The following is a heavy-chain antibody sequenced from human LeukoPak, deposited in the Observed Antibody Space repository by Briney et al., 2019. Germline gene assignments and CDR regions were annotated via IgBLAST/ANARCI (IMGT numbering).Heavy chain of an antibody. D-gene: IGHD3-22*01. V-gene: IGHV4-34*01. Sequence: SETLSLTCAVYGGSFSGYYWSWIRQPPGKGLEWIGEINHSGSTNYNPSLKSRVTISVDTSKNQFSLKLSSVTAADTAVYYCARFGYYYDSSGRDELNWFDPWGQGTLVTVSS. J-gene: IGHJ5*02. CDR2: INHSGST. CDR3: ARFGYYYDSSGRDELNWFDP. CDR1: GGSFSGYY.